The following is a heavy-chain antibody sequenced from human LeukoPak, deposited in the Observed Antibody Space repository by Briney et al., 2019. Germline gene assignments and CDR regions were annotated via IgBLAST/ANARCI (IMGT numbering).Heavy chain of an antibody. V-gene: IGHV3-13*04. CDR1: GFTFSSYD. J-gene: IGHJ2*01. CDR2: IGSAGDT. Sequence: PGGSLRLSCAASGFTFSSYDVHWVRRATGKGLEWVSAIGSAGDTYYPDSVKGRFTISRENARNSFYLQMNSLRAGDTAVYCCVRVLNFSRGTVTPLSNWYFDLWGRGTLVTVS. D-gene: IGHD4-17*01. CDR3: VRVLNFSRGTVTPLSNWYFDL.